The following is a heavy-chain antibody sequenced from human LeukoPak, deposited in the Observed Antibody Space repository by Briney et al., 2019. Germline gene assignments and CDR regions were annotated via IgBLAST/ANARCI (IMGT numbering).Heavy chain of an antibody. J-gene: IGHJ4*02. CDR3: ARGVRIAVAGNIDY. CDR1: GFPFCSYA. Sequence: GGFLRLSCADSGFPFCSYAMHWVRGAPGQALECLSVISYDGPNKNYADSVKGRFTISRDNSKNTLYLQMNSLRAEDTAVYYCARGVRIAVAGNIDYWGQGTLVTVSS. D-gene: IGHD6-19*01. CDR2: ISYDGPNK. V-gene: IGHV3-30*04.